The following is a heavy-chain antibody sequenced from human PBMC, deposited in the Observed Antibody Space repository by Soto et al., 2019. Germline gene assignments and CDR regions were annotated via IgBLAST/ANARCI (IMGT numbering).Heavy chain of an antibody. J-gene: IGHJ2*01. V-gene: IGHV1-69*08. Sequence: QDQLVQSGAEVKKPGSSVKVSCKAFGGPFSSHTFSWVRQAPGQGLEWMGRIIPALGTTTYAQNFQVRVTSTADKSVTTVYMILHSLRTEDTAVYYCARPDFGDYWYFDLWGRGPLVTVSS. CDR1: GGPFSSHT. D-gene: IGHD4-17*01. CDR3: ARPDFGDYWYFDL. CDR2: IIPALGTT.